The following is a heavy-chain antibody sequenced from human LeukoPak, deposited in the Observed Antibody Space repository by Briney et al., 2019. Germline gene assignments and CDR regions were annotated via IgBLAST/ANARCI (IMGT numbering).Heavy chain of an antibody. CDR2: IYSGGST. V-gene: IGHV3-53*01. D-gene: IGHD3-22*01. CDR1: GFTVSSNY. CDR3: AREYQHAFDI. Sequence: GGSLRLSCAASGFTVSSNYMSWVRQAPGKGLEWVSVIYSGGSTYYADSVKGRFTISRDNAKNSLYLQMNSLRAEDTAVYYCAREYQHAFDIWGQGTMVTVSS. J-gene: IGHJ3*02.